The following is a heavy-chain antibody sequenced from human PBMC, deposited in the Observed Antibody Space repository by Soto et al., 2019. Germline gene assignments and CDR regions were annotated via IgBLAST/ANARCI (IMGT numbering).Heavy chain of an antibody. D-gene: IGHD4-17*01. J-gene: IGHJ4*02. CDR1: DGSISSSSYY. Sequence: QLQLQESGPGLVKPSETLSLTCTVSDGSISSSSYYWGWVRQPPGKGLEWIGSIYYSGSTYYNPSLKRRVTVSGDTYKNQLYLKLSSVTAADTAVYYCATTVTTILYFDYWGQGILVTVSS. V-gene: IGHV4-39*01. CDR3: ATTVTTILYFDY. CDR2: IYYSGST.